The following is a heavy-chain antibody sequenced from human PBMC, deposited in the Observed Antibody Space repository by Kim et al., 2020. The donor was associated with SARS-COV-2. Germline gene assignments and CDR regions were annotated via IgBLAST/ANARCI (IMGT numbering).Heavy chain of an antibody. CDR1: GFTFSSYA. Sequence: GGSLRLSCAASGFTFSSYAMSWVRQAPGKGLEWVSAISGSGGSTYYADSVKGRFTISRDNSKNTLYLQMNSLRAEDTAVYYCAKVPPVRAAAGLLYFQHWGQGTLVTVSS. V-gene: IGHV3-23*01. J-gene: IGHJ1*01. CDR2: ISGSGGST. CDR3: AKVPPVRAAAGLLYFQH. D-gene: IGHD6-13*01.